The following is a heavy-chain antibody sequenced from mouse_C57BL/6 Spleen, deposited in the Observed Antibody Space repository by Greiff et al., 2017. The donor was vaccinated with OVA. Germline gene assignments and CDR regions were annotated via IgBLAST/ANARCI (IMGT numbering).Heavy chain of an antibody. CDR3: ARCLYYCGSSHPENYFDY. J-gene: IGHJ2*01. D-gene: IGHD1-1*01. Sequence: VQLQQPGAELARPGASVKLSCKASGYTFTSYGISGVKQRTGQGLEWIGEIYPRSGNTYYNEKLKGKATWTADKSSSTAYMELRSLTSEDSAVYFCARCLYYCGSSHPENYFDYWGQGTTLTVSS. CDR2: IYPRSGNT. CDR1: GYTFTSYG. V-gene: IGHV1-81*01.